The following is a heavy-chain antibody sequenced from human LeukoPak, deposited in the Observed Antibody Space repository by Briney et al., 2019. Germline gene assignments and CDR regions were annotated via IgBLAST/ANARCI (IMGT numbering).Heavy chain of an antibody. CDR3: AKVYSTEYYRGGNFYDLDV. D-gene: IGHD3-22*01. J-gene: IGHJ6*02. CDR2: IYYSGST. V-gene: IGHV4-31*03. CDR1: GFSISSGGYY. Sequence: PSETLSLTCTVSGFSISSGGYYWSWLRQHPGTGLEWIGYIYYSGSTYYNPSLKSRITISVDTSKNQFSLKLSSVTAADTAVYYCAKVYSTEYYRGGNFYDLDVWGQGTAVTVSS.